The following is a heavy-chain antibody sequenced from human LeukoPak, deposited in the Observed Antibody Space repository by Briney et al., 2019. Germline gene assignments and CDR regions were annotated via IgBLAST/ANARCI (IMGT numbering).Heavy chain of an antibody. D-gene: IGHD3-9*01. V-gene: IGHV3-30-3*02. CDR2: ISYDGSNK. J-gene: IGHJ4*02. Sequence: GRSLRLSCAASGFTFSSYAMHWVRQAPGKGLEWVAVISYDGSNKYYADSVKGRFTISRDNSKNTLYLQMNSLRAEDTAVYYCAKRGAYDILTGPPDYWGQGTLVTVSS. CDR1: GFTFSSYA. CDR3: AKRGAYDILTGPPDY.